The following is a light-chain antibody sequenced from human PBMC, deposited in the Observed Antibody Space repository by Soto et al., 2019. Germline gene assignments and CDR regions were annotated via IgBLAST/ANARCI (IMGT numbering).Light chain of an antibody. J-gene: IGKJ1*01. CDR1: QSVLYSSNNKNY. CDR3: QQYFSTPPT. V-gene: IGKV4-1*01. Sequence: DIVMTQSPESLAVSLGERATINCKSSQSVLYSSNNKNYLTWYQQKPGQPPKLLIYWASTRESGVPDRFSGSGSGTDFTLTIGSLQAEDVAVYYCQQYFSTPPTFGQGTKVEIK. CDR2: WAS.